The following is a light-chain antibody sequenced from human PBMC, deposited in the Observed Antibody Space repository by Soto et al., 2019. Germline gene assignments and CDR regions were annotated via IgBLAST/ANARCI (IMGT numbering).Light chain of an antibody. J-gene: IGKJ1*01. V-gene: IGKV3-20*01. Sequence: IVLTQSPGTLSSSPGERATLSCRASQSIDNRYFAGYQHKPGQAPRLLIYATSSRATGIPDRFGGSGSGTDFTLTINRLEPEDFAVYYCQQYFASSWTFGQGTKVDIK. CDR2: ATS. CDR1: QSIDNRY. CDR3: QQYFASSWT.